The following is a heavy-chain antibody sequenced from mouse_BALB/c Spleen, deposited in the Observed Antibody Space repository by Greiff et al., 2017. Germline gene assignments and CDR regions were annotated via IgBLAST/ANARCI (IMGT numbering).Heavy chain of an antibody. J-gene: IGHJ3*01. CDR3: ARFYYGSSYDPWFAY. Sequence: QVQLKQSGAELARPGASVKMSCKASGYTFTSYTMHWVKQRPGQGLEWIGYINPSSGYTNYNQKFKDKATLTADKSSSTAYMQLSSLTSEDSAVYYCARFYYGSSYDPWFAYWGQGTLVTVSA. CDR2: INPSSGYT. V-gene: IGHV1-4*01. CDR1: GYTFTSYT. D-gene: IGHD1-1*01.